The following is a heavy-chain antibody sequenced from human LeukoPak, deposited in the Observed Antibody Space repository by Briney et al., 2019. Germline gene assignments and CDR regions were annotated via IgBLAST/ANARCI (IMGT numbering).Heavy chain of an antibody. CDR1: GYTFTSYD. CDR2: MNPNSGNT. D-gene: IGHD6-19*01. J-gene: IGHJ6*02. CDR3: ARSIAVAGTSYYYGMDV. V-gene: IGHV1-8*01. Sequence: ASVKVSCKASGYTFTSYDINWVRQATGQGLEWMGWMNPNSGNTGYAQKFQGRVTMTRNTSISTAYMELSSLRSEDTAVYYCARSIAVAGTSYYYGMDVWGQGTTVTVSS.